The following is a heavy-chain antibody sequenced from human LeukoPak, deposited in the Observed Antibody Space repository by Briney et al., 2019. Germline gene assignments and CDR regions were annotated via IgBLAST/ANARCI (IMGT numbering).Heavy chain of an antibody. D-gene: IGHD1-20*01. CDR1: GFTFSGSG. Sequence: GGSLRLSCAASGFTFSGSGMHWVRQAPGKGLEWVAFIRNDGTNKYYAESVKGRFTISRDNSKNTLYLQMNSLRGEDTAVYYCAKGTSYNWNDGWFDPWGNGILVTVSS. CDR2: IRNDGTNK. V-gene: IGHV3-30*02. J-gene: IGHJ5*02. CDR3: AKGTSYNWNDGWFDP.